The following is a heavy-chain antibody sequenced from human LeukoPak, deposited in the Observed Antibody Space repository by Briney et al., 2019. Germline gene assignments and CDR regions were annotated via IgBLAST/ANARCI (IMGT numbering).Heavy chain of an antibody. V-gene: IGHV1-2*06. Sequence: GASVKVSCKASGYTFTGDYMHWLRQAPGQGLEWMGRINPNSGGTNYAQKLQGRVTMTRDTSISTAYMELSRLRSDDTAVYYCASALRYGDYEGYWGQGTLVTVSS. D-gene: IGHD4-17*01. CDR3: ASALRYGDYEGY. J-gene: IGHJ4*02. CDR1: GYTFTGDY. CDR2: INPNSGGT.